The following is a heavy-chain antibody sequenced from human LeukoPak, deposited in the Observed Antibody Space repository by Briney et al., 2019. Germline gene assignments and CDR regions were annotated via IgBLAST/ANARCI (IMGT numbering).Heavy chain of an antibody. CDR1: GGTFSSYA. J-gene: IGHJ4*02. V-gene: IGHV1-69*13. D-gene: IGHD2-2*01. CDR2: IIPIFGTA. Sequence: SVQVSCKASGGTFSSYAISWVRQAPGQGLEWMGGIIPIFGTANYAQKFQGRVTITADETTSTAYMELSSLRSEDTAVYYCARRKGLGCSSTSCYVGPIDYWGQGTLVTVSS. CDR3: ARRKGLGCSSTSCYVGPIDY.